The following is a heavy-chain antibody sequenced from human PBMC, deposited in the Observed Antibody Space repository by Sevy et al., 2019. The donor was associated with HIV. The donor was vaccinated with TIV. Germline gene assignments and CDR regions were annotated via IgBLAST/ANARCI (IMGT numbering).Heavy chain of an antibody. CDR1: GFTFTDYV. J-gene: IGHJ4*02. D-gene: IGHD3-10*01. Sequence: GGSLRLSCTASGFTFTDYVMNWVRQAPGRGLEWVSRVKTDGSGTIYADSVKGRFIISRDNAKNTVYLQMNSLRAEDTAVYFCVRDSGSYSLFDYWGQGTLVTVSS. CDR2: VKTDGSGT. CDR3: VRDSGSYSLFDY. V-gene: IGHV3-74*01.